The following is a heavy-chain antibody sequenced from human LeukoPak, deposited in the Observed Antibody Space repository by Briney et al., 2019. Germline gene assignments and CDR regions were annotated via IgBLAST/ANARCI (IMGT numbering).Heavy chain of an antibody. Sequence: QAGGSLRLSCAASGFTFSSYGMHWVRQAPGKGLEWVAVISYDGSNKYDEDSVKGRFTISRDNSKNTLYLQMNSLRAEDTAVYYCARGGIAAAGTTWFDPWGQGTLVTVSS. J-gene: IGHJ5*02. CDR3: ARGGIAAAGTTWFDP. V-gene: IGHV3-30*03. CDR1: GFTFSSYG. CDR2: ISYDGSNK. D-gene: IGHD6-13*01.